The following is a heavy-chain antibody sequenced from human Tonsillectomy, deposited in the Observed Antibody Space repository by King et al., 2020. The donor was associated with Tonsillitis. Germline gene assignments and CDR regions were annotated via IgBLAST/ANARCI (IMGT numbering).Heavy chain of an antibody. D-gene: IGHD6-13*01. CDR1: GYSFTNYW. Sequence: VQLVESGAEVKKPGESLKISCQGSGYSFTNYWIGWVRQMPGKGLEWMGSIYPRDSDTRYSLSFQGQVTISVDKSMNTAYLQWSSLKASDTAMYYCARQIAAADTLIDPWGQGTLVTVSS. V-gene: IGHV5-51*01. CDR3: ARQIAAADTLIDP. J-gene: IGHJ5*02. CDR2: IYPRDSDT.